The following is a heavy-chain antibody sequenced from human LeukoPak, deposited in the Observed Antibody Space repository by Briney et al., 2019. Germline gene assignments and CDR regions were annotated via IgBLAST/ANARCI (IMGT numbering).Heavy chain of an antibody. Sequence: GGSLRLSCAASGFTFSSYAMSWVRQAPGKGLEWVSAISGSGGSTYYADSVKGRFTISRDNSKNTLYLQMNSLRADDTAVYYCAKDRLGGTKVRAVDVWGQGTTVTVSS. CDR2: ISGSGGST. J-gene: IGHJ6*02. CDR1: GFTFSSYA. V-gene: IGHV3-23*01. CDR3: AKDRLGGTKVRAVDV. D-gene: IGHD3-16*01.